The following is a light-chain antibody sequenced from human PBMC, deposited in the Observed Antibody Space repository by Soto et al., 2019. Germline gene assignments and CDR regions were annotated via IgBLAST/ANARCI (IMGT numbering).Light chain of an antibody. CDR1: QSILYSSNNKNY. CDR3: QQYYSTPQT. V-gene: IGKV4-1*01. J-gene: IGKJ1*01. CDR2: WAS. Sequence: DIVMTQFPDSLAVSLGERATINCKSSQSILYSSNNKNYLAWYQQKPGQSPKLLIYWASTRESGVPERFSGGGSGTDFTLTISSLQAEDVAIYHCQQYYSTPQTFGQGTKVEIK.